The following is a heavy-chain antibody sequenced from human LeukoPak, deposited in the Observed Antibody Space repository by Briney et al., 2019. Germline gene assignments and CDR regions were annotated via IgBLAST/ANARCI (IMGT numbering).Heavy chain of an antibody. CDR2: MNPNSGNT. V-gene: IGHV1-8*03. Sequence: ASVKVSXKASGYTFTSYDINWVRQATGQGLEWMGWMNPNSGNTGYAQKFQGRVTITRNTSISTAYMELSSLRSEDTAVYYCARGRGHCSSTSCYLEFDPWGQGTLVTVSS. CDR1: GYTFTSYD. CDR3: ARGRGHCSSTSCYLEFDP. J-gene: IGHJ5*02. D-gene: IGHD2-2*01.